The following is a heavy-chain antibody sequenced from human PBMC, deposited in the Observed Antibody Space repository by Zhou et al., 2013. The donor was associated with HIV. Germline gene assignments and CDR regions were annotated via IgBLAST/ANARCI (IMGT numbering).Heavy chain of an antibody. V-gene: IGHV1-69*05. CDR2: IIPIFGTA. D-gene: IGHD2-15*01. J-gene: IGHJ5*02. CDR3: ASIRDRGYCSGGSCYWFDP. Sequence: QVQLVQSGAEVKKPGSSVKVSCKASGGTFSSYAISWVRQAPGQGLEWMGGIIPIFGTANYAQKFQGRVTITTDESTSTAYMELSSLRSEDTAVYYCASIRDRGYCSGGSCYWFDPWGQGTLVTVSS. CDR1: GGTFSSYA.